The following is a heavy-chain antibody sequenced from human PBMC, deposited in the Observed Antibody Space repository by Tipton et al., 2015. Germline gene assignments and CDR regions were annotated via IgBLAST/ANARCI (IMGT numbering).Heavy chain of an antibody. D-gene: IGHD2-21*02. J-gene: IGHJ4*02. V-gene: IGHV3-9*01. CDR2: ISWNGYTI. CDR1: GFTFDDYA. Sequence: SLRLSCAASGFTFDDYAMHWVRQAPGKGLEWVAHISWNGYTIAYADFVKGRFTISRDNAKNSLYLQMNSLRAEDTALYYCAKDLVSSVTAHLDYWGQGTLVTVSS. CDR3: AKDLVSSVTAHLDY.